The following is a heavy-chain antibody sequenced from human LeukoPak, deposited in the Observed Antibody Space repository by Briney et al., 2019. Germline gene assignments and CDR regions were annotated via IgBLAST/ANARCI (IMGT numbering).Heavy chain of an antibody. D-gene: IGHD1-7*01. J-gene: IGHJ4*02. CDR2: INHSGST. CDR3: ARTGITGTTPDY. Sequence: SETLSLTCAVYGGSFSGYYWSWIRQPPGKGLEWIGEINHSGSTNYNPSLESRVTISVDTSKNQFSLKLSSVTAADTAVYYCARTGITGTTPDYWGQGTLVTVSS. V-gene: IGHV4-34*01. CDR1: GGSFSGYY.